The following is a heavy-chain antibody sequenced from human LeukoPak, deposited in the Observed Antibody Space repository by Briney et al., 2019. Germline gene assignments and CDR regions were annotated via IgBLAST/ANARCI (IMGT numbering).Heavy chain of an antibody. Sequence: GGSLRLSCAASGFTFSSYWMHWVRQGPGKGLVWVSRIYSDGSRTTYADSVKGRFTISGDNAKNTLYLQMNSLRVEDTAMYYCTRSGRGGAFDIWGRGTMVTVSS. J-gene: IGHJ3*02. CDR1: GFTFSSYW. D-gene: IGHD1-26*01. V-gene: IGHV3-74*01. CDR2: IYSDGSRT. CDR3: TRSGRGGAFDI.